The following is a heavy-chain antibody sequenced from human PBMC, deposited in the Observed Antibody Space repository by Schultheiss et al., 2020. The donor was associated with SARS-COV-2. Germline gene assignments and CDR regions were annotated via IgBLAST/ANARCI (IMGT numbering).Heavy chain of an antibody. Sequence: GSLRLSCTASGFTFSSYAMSWVRQAPGKGLEWVSAISGSGGSTYYADSVKGRFTISRDNSKNTLYLQMNSLRAEDTAVYYCAKGGAPYNDYVWGSYDRYYMDVWGKGTTVTVSS. V-gene: IGHV3-23*01. J-gene: IGHJ6*03. CDR2: ISGSGGST. D-gene: IGHD3-16*01. CDR1: GFTFSSYA. CDR3: AKGGAPYNDYVWGSYDRYYMDV.